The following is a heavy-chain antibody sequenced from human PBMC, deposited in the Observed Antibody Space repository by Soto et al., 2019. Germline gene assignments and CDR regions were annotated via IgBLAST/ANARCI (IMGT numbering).Heavy chain of an antibody. CDR2: IYFSGST. CDR3: ARRPKSGSYHYYGVDV. CDR1: GGSISSIIYY. Sequence: SETLSLTCTVSGGSISSIIYYWDWIRQPPGKGLEWIGNIYFSGSTYYNPSLKSRVTISVDTSKNQFSLKLTSVTAADTAVYYCARRPKSGSYHYYGVDVWGPGTTVTVSS. V-gene: IGHV4-39*01. D-gene: IGHD1-26*01. J-gene: IGHJ6*02.